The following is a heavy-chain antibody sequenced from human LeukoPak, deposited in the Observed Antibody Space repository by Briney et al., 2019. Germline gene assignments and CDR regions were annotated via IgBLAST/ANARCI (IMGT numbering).Heavy chain of an antibody. Sequence: SETLSLTCTVSGVSISSYYWSWIRQPAGKGLEWLGRVYATGNTNYNPSLWSRLSISIDTSRNQFSLRLSSVTAADTAIYYCARDRSYYSDTGADYWGQGIMVIVSS. CDR1: GVSISSYY. CDR2: VYATGNT. D-gene: IGHD3-22*01. CDR3: ARDRSYYSDTGADY. V-gene: IGHV4-4*07. J-gene: IGHJ4*02.